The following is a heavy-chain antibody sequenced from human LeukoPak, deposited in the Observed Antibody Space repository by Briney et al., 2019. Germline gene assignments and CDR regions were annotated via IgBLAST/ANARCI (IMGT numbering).Heavy chain of an antibody. CDR2: IYPGDSDT. Sequence: GESLKISCKGSGYSFTSYWIGWVRQMPGKGLEWMGIIYPGDSDTRYGPSFQGQVTISADKSISTAYLQWSSLKASDTAMYYCARRYYYDSSGNYYFDYWGQGTLVTVSS. CDR3: ARRYYYDSSGNYYFDY. J-gene: IGHJ4*02. CDR1: GYSFTSYW. V-gene: IGHV5-51*01. D-gene: IGHD3-22*01.